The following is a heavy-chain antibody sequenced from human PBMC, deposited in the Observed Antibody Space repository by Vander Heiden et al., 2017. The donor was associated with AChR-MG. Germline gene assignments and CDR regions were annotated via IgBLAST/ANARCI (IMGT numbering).Heavy chain of an antibody. J-gene: IGHJ4*02. CDR1: GFTFSSYS. Sequence: EVQLVESGGGLVQPGGSLRLSGAASGFTFSSYSMNWVRQAPGKGLEWVSYISSSSSTIYYADSVKGRFTISRDNAKNSLYLQMNSLRAEDTAVYYCARLGSYALFDYWGQGTLVTVSS. CDR3: ARLGSYALFDY. CDR2: ISSSSSTI. D-gene: IGHD2-2*01. V-gene: IGHV3-48*01.